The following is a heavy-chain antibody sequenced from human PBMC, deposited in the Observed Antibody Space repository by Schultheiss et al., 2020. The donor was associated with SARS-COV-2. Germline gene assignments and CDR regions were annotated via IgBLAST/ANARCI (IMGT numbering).Heavy chain of an antibody. CDR3: ARLNLDIVVVPAAIAGFDY. CDR2: INHSGST. CDR1: GGSISSGGYY. D-gene: IGHD2-2*03. V-gene: IGHV4-39*07. J-gene: IGHJ4*02. Sequence: SETLSLTCTVSGGSISSGGYYWSWIRQPPGKGLEWIGEINHSGSTNYNPSLKSRVTISVDTSKNQFSLKLSSVTAADTAVYYCARLNLDIVVVPAAIAGFDYWGQGTLVTVSS.